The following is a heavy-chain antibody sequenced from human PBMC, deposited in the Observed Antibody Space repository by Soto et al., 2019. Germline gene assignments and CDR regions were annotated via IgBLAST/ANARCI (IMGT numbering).Heavy chain of an antibody. CDR2: IAYDGSST. CDR3: AKSLDGVAVQEFDP. V-gene: IGHV3-30*18. CDR1: GFTFENFG. J-gene: IGHJ5*02. D-gene: IGHD3-3*01. Sequence: QVQLVESGGGVVQPGMSRRLSCAASGFTFENFGMHWVRQAPGKGLEWVAVIAYDGSSTYYADSVKGRFTISRDNSNNTLDLQMNSLRVEDTAVYYCAKSLDGVAVQEFDPRGQGTLVTVSS.